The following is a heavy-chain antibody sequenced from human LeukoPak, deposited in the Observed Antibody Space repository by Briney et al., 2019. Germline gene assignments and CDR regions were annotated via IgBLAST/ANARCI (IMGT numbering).Heavy chain of an antibody. V-gene: IGHV5-51*01. CDR2: IYPGDSDT. J-gene: IGHJ4*02. D-gene: IGHD6-13*01. CDR3: ASRIAAALDY. CDR1: GYSFTSYW. Sequence: GESLKISLKSSGYSFTSYWLGRVRQIPGKGLEWMRIIYPGDSDTRHSPSFQGQVTNSADKSISTAYLQWSSLKASDTAMYYCASRIAAALDYWGQGTLVTVSS.